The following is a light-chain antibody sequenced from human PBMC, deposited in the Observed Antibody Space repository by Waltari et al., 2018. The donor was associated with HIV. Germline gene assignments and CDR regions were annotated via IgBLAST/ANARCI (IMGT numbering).Light chain of an antibody. CDR1: QSVSRH. J-gene: IGKJ4*01. V-gene: IGKV3-11*01. CDR2: EIS. CDR3: QQRGTWPQVT. Sequence: ELVLTQSPATLSVSPGERAILSCRASQSVSRHLAWYQQKSGQAPRLLIYEISTRAAGTPGRFNGSGSGTDFTLTITDVEPADVAVYYCQQRGTWPQVTFGGGTRVEI.